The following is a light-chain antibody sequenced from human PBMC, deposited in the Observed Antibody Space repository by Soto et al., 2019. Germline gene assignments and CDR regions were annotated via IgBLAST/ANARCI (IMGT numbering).Light chain of an antibody. V-gene: IGKV1-5*03. J-gene: IGKJ1*01. CDR1: QSISTW. Sequence: DIQMTQSPSTLSASVGDRVTITCRASQSISTWLAWYQQKPGKAPNLLIYKASSLESGVPSRFSGSGSETEFTLTISSLQPDDFATYYCQQYKSYSRTFGQGTKVEIK. CDR2: KAS. CDR3: QQYKSYSRT.